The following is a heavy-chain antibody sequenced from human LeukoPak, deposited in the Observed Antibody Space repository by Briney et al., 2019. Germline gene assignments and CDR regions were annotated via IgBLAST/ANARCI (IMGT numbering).Heavy chain of an antibody. CDR1: GGSISSSSYY. J-gene: IGHJ3*02. Sequence: PSETLSLTCTVSGGSISSSSYYWGWIRQPPGTGLEWIGSIYYSGSTNYNPSLNSRVTISIDTSKTQFSLNLRSVTAADTAIYYCARDARTSKERSDAFDIWGQGTMVTVSS. CDR2: IYYSGST. D-gene: IGHD4-11*01. V-gene: IGHV4-39*07. CDR3: ARDARTSKERSDAFDI.